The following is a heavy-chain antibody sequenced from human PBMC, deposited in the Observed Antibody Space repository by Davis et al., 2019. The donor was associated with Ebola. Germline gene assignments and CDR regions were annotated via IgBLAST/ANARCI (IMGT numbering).Heavy chain of an antibody. Sequence: PSETLSLTCTVSGGSVSSGSYYWSWIRQPPGKGLEWIGYIYYSGSTNYNPSLKSRVTISVDTSKNQFSLKLSSVTAADTAVYYCARYQLQDWPLDYWGQGTLVTVSS. J-gene: IGHJ4*02. CDR2: IYYSGST. V-gene: IGHV4-61*01. CDR3: ARYQLQDWPLDY. CDR1: GGSVSSGSYY. D-gene: IGHD2-2*01.